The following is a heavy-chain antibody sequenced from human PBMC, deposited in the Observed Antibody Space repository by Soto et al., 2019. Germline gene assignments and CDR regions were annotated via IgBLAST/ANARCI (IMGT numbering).Heavy chain of an antibody. CDR1: GGSISSSSYY. V-gene: IGHV4-39*01. J-gene: IGHJ4*02. CDR2: IYYSGST. Sequence: SETLSLTCTVSGGSISSSSYYWGWIRQPPGKGLECIGSIYYSGSTYYNPSLKSRVTISVDTSKNQFSLKLSSVTAADTALYYCARLPFGGIAVAPNPIDYWGQGTLVTVSS. D-gene: IGHD6-19*01. CDR3: ARLPFGGIAVAPNPIDY.